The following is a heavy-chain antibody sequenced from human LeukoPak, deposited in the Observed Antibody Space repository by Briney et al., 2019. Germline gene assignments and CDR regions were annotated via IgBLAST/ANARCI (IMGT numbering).Heavy chain of an antibody. CDR2: MNPNSGNT. J-gene: IGHJ5*02. Sequence: ASVKVSCKASGYTFTSYDINWVRQATGQGLEWMGWMNPNSGNTGYAQKFQGRVTMTRNTSISTAYMELSSLRSEDTAVYYCARRSVRSLSYYDFWSGSTGGSWFDPWGQGTLVTVSS. CDR1: GYTFTSYD. V-gene: IGHV1-8*01. CDR3: ARRSVRSLSYYDFWSGSTGGSWFDP. D-gene: IGHD3-3*01.